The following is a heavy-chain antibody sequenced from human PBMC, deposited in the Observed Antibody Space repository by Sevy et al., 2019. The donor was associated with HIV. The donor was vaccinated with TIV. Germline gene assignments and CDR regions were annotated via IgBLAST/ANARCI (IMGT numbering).Heavy chain of an antibody. CDR2: IRNRPNRYTT. CDR1: GFAFSDHY. D-gene: IGHD2-21*01. CDR3: SRGPNCGVGGCQQISPYCLDV. J-gene: IGHJ6*03. V-gene: IGHV3-72*01. Sequence: GGSLRLSCAASGFAFSDHYVDWVRQAPGKGLEWVGRIRNRPNRYTTEYAASVEGRFTISRDDSRHSLYLQMNSLKTEDSAVYYCSRGPNCGVGGCQQISPYCLDVWGIGATVTVSS.